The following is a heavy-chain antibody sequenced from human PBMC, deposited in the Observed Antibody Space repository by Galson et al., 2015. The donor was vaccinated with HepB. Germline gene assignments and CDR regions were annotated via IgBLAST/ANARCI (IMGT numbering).Heavy chain of an antibody. V-gene: IGHV3-11*01. CDR1: GFTFSAYY. J-gene: IGHJ4*02. CDR3: ARRGMSEQHPFDY. CDR2: ISNNANAK. D-gene: IGHD6-13*01. Sequence: SLRLSCAASGFTFSAYYMNWIRQAPGKRLEWISKISNNANAKSYADSVKGRFTISRDNGKNSLYLQMDSLRVEDTAVYYCARRGMSEQHPFDYWGRGTLVSVSS.